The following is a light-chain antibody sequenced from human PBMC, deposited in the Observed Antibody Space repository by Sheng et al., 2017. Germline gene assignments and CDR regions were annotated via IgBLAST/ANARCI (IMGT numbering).Light chain of an antibody. CDR1: QSVSRH. J-gene: IGKJ4*01. CDR2: DAS. V-gene: IGKV3-11*01. CDR3: QQRGSWPLT. Sequence: EVVLTQSPTILSLSPGERVTISSRASQSVSRHLAWYQQKPGQAPRLLISDASNRASGIPARFSGSESGTDFTLTISSLEPEDFAVYYCQQRGSWPLTFGGGTRVEIK.